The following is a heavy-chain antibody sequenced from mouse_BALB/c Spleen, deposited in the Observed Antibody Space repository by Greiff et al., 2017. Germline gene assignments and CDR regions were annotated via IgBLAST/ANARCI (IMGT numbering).Heavy chain of an antibody. CDR1: GFNIKDYY. CDR2: IDPENGDT. CDR3: NLYYGSSMDY. Sequence: EVKLQESGAELVRSGASVKLSCTASGFNIKDYYMHWVKQRPEQGLEWIGWIDPENGDTEYAPKFQGKATMTADTSSNTAYLQLSSLTSEDTAVYYCNLYYGSSMDYWGQGTSVTVSS. J-gene: IGHJ4*01. D-gene: IGHD1-1*01. V-gene: IGHV14-4*02.